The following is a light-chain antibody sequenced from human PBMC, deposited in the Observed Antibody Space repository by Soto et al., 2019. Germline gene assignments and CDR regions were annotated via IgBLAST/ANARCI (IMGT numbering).Light chain of an antibody. Sequence: DIQLTQSPSSLSASVGDRVTITCRASQSISSYLTWYQQKPGKAPKLLIYDASDLPRGVPSRFSGSGSGTDFTLTISSLQPEDFATYYCQQGYNSPRTFGQGTKVDIK. CDR1: QSISSY. CDR3: QQGYNSPRT. CDR2: DAS. V-gene: IGKV1-39*01. J-gene: IGKJ1*01.